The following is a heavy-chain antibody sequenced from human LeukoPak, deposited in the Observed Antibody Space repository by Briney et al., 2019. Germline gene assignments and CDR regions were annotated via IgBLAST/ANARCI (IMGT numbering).Heavy chain of an antibody. CDR2: ISGSGGST. Sequence: GGSLRLSCAASGFTFSSYAMSWVRQAPGKGLEWVSAISGSGGSTYYADSVKGRFTISRDNSKNTLYLQMNSLRAEDTDVYYCAKGLGDYIDYFNYWGQGALVTVSS. CDR3: AKGLGDYIDYFNY. V-gene: IGHV3-23*01. J-gene: IGHJ4*02. CDR1: GFTFSSYA. D-gene: IGHD4-17*01.